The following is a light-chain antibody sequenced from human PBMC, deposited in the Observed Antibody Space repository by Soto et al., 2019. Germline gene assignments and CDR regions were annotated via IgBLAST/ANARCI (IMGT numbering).Light chain of an antibody. V-gene: IGKV1-9*01. CDR1: QATSSY. CDR2: TAS. Sequence: DIPLTQSPSFLSASVGDTVTITCRPRQATSSYLAWYQQKPGKAPKVLIHTASILESGVPPRFSGSGSGTHFTLTISNLQPEDFATYYCQHLNSWPPITFGQGTRLEIK. CDR3: QHLNSWPPIT. J-gene: IGKJ5*01.